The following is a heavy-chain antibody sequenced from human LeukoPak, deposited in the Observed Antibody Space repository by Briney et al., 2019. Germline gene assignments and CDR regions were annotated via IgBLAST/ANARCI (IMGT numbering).Heavy chain of an antibody. V-gene: IGHV1-69*04. CDR3: AREMATTRAFDY. D-gene: IGHD5-24*01. CDR1: GGTFSSYA. J-gene: IGHJ4*02. Sequence: GASVKVSCKASGGTFSSYAISWVRQAPGQGLEWMGRIIPMLGIANYAQKFQGRVTITADKSTSTAYMELSSLRSEDTAVYYCAREMATTRAFDYWGQGTLVTVSS. CDR2: IIPMLGIA.